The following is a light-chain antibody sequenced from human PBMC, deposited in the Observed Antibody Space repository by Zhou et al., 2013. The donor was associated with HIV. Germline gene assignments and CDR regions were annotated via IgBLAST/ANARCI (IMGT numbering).Light chain of an antibody. CDR1: QSVDTR. V-gene: IGKV3-11*01. Sequence: IVLTQSPVTLSLSPGEGVTLSCRASQSVDTRLAWYQQRPGQAPRLLIYDTSKRATGIPARFSGSGSGTDFTLTISRLEPEDFAVYYCQQYAKTPLTFGGGTKVEIK. J-gene: IGKJ4*01. CDR2: DTS. CDR3: QQYAKTPLT.